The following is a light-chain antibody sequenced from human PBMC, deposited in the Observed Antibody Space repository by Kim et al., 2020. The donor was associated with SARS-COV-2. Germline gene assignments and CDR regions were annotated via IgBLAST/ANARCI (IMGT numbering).Light chain of an antibody. CDR1: PDIRHF. J-gene: IGKJ2*01. CDR2: DAS. Sequence: DIQMTQSPSSLSASVGDRVTMTCQASPDIRHFLNWYQQRPGKAPKLLIYDASHLAPGAPSRFSGTGSGTQFILTISSLQPGGAATYYSQQHDNVPYTRGRGTEREI. V-gene: IGKV1-33*01. CDR3: QQHDNVPYT.